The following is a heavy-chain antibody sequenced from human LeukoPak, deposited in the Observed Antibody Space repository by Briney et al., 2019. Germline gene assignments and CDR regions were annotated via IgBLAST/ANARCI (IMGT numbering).Heavy chain of an antibody. CDR3: ARHVGAKDYFDY. CDR2: IYSGGST. J-gene: IGHJ4*02. D-gene: IGHD1-26*01. CDR1: GFTVSSNY. V-gene: IGHV3-53*01. Sequence: GGSLRLSCAASGFTVSSNYMSWVRQAPGKGLEWVSVIYSGGSTYSDSVKGRFTISRDNSKNTLYLQMNSLRAEDTAVYYCARHVGAKDYFDYWGQGTLVTVSS.